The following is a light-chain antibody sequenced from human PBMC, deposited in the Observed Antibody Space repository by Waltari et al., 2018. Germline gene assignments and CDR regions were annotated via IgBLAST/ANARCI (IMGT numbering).Light chain of an antibody. V-gene: IGLV2-8*01. Sequence: QSALTQPPSASGSPGQSVTIPCTGTSSDVGGYNYVSWYQQRPGKAPNLMIYEVSQRPSGVPERCSASKSGNTASLSVSGLQAEDEADYYCSSYAGSNDLVFGGGTKLTVL. CDR2: EVS. CDR3: SSYAGSNDLV. CDR1: SSDVGGYNY. J-gene: IGLJ2*01.